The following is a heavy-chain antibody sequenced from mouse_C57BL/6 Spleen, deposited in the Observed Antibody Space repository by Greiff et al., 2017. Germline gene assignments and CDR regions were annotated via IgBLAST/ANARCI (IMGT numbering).Heavy chain of an antibody. V-gene: IGHV1-55*01. Sequence: VQLQQSGAELVKPGASVKMSCKASGYTFTSYWITWVKQRPGQGLEWIGDIYPGSGSTNYNEKFKSKATLTVDTSSSTAYMQLSSLTSEDSAVFDCARKTSTVVASEAMDYWGQGTSVTVSS. CDR2: IYPGSGST. J-gene: IGHJ4*01. D-gene: IGHD1-1*01. CDR1: GYTFTSYW. CDR3: ARKTSTVVASEAMDY.